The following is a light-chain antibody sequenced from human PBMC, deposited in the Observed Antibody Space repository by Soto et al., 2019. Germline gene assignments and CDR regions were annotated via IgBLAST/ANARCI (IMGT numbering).Light chain of an antibody. CDR1: QNINIY. J-gene: IGKJ3*01. Sequence: DIQMTQSPSSLSASVGDRVTITCRASQNINIYLNWYQQKPGKAPTLLIYTASNLQSAVPSRFRGSGSWTGFTLTISSLQPEDFATYYCQQNHSIPHTFGLGTKVDIK. CDR2: TAS. V-gene: IGKV1-39*01. CDR3: QQNHSIPHT.